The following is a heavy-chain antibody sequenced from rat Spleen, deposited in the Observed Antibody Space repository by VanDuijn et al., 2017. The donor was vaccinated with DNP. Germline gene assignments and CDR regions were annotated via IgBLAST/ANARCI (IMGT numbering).Heavy chain of an antibody. J-gene: IGHJ3*01. Sequence: EVQLVESGGDLVQPGRSLKLSCVASGFTFSNYWMTWIRQVPGRGLEWVASITISGGGTYYPDSVKGRFTISRDDAKDTLYLQMNSPRSEDTATYYCASGSYYGYKWFAYWGQGTLVTVSS. D-gene: IGHD1-6*01. CDR3: ASGSYYGYKWFAY. CDR1: GFTFSNYW. CDR2: ITISGGGT. V-gene: IGHV5-31*01.